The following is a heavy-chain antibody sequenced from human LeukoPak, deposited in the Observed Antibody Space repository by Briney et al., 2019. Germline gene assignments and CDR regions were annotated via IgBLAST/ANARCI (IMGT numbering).Heavy chain of an antibody. CDR1: GFSVSSNY. V-gene: IGHV3-23*01. CDR2: ISGGGSNT. CDR3: AKGRSGWYVFDY. Sequence: GGSLRLSCAASGFSVSSNYMSWVRQAPGKGLEWVSAISGGGSNTYFADSVKGRFTISRDNSKNTLYLQMNGLAAEDTAIYYRAKGRSGWYVFDYWGQGTLVTVSS. J-gene: IGHJ4*02. D-gene: IGHD6-19*01.